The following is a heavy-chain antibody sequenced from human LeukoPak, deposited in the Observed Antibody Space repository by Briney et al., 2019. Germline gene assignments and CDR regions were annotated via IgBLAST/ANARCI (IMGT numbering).Heavy chain of an antibody. D-gene: IGHD6-19*01. CDR1: GFTFSSYS. CDR2: ISSSSSYI. Sequence: GGSLRLSCAASGFTFSSYSMNWARQAPGKGLEWVSSISSSSSYIYYADSVRGRFTISRDNAKNSLYLQMNSLRAEDTAVYYCAREGSSGWYYYYYYMDVWGKGTTVTVSS. CDR3: AREGSSGWYYYYYYMDV. J-gene: IGHJ6*03. V-gene: IGHV3-21*01.